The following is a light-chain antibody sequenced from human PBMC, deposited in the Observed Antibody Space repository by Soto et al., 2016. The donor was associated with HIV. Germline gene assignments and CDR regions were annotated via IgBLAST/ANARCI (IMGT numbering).Light chain of an antibody. J-gene: IGLJ1*01. Sequence: SYELTQPPSVSVAPGQTATITCGGNNIGSKSVHWYQQKPGQAPALVVYDDGDRPSGIPERFSGFNSGNTATLIISRVEAVDEADYYCQVWDPSTAHPYVFGTGTKVHRP. CDR1: NIGSKS. V-gene: IGLV3-21*02. CDR2: DDG. CDR3: QVWDPSTAHPYV.